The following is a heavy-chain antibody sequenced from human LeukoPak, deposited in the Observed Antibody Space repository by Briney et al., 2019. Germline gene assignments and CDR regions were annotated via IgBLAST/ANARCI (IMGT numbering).Heavy chain of an antibody. CDR3: AKDLKVLYYYYMDV. V-gene: IGHV3-23*01. Sequence: GGSLRLSCAASGFTFSSYAMSWVRQAPGKGLEWVSAISGSGGSTYYADSVKGRFTISRDNSKNTLYLQMNSLRAEDTAVYYCAKDLKVLYYYYMDVWGKGTTVTVSS. CDR1: GFTFSSYA. J-gene: IGHJ6*03. D-gene: IGHD2-8*01. CDR2: ISGSGGST.